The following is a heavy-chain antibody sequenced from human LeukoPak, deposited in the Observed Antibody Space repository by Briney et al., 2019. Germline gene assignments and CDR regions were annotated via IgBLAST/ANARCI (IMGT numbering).Heavy chain of an antibody. V-gene: IGHV3-23*01. CDR3: AKDSRGYGELNWFGP. D-gene: IGHD4-17*01. Sequence: GGSLRLSCAASGFTFRNYAMGWVRQAPGTGLQWVSTIGGYGSSIFYEDSVKGRFTISRDNSKNTLYLQMNSLRAEDTAVYYCAKDSRGYGELNWFGPWGQGTLVTVSS. CDR1: GFTFRNYA. CDR2: IGGYGSSI. J-gene: IGHJ5*02.